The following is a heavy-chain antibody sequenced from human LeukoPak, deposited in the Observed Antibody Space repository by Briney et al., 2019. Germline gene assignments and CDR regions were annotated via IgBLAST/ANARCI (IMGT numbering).Heavy chain of an antibody. D-gene: IGHD2-2*01. Sequence: SVKVSCKASGGTFSSYAISWVRQAPGQGLEWMGGIIPIFGTANYAQKFRGRVTITADESTSTAYMELSSLRSEDTAVYYCARGHPEYCSSTSCYYDYWGQGTLVTVSS. V-gene: IGHV1-69*13. CDR2: IIPIFGTA. CDR3: ARGHPEYCSSTSCYYDY. J-gene: IGHJ4*02. CDR1: GGTFSSYA.